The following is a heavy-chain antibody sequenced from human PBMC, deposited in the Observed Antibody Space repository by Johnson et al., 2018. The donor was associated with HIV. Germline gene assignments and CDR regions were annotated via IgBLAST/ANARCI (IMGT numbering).Heavy chain of an antibody. CDR1: GFTFSSYA. Sequence: QVQLVESGGGLVKPGRSLRLSCAASGFTFSSYAMHWVRQAPGKGLEWVAVISYDGNNIYYADSVKGRFTISRDHSKNTLYLQMNSLRADDTAIYYCARITKRLVLRGPFDMWGQGTMVTVSS. CDR3: ARITKRLVLRGPFDM. V-gene: IGHV3-30-3*01. J-gene: IGHJ3*02. CDR2: ISYDGNNI. D-gene: IGHD2/OR15-2a*01.